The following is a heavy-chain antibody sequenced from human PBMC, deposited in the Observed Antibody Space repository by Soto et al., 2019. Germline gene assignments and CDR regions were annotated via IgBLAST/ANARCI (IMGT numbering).Heavy chain of an antibody. J-gene: IGHJ6*02. V-gene: IGHV3-15*07. CDR1: GFTFSNAW. CDR3: TTAAFGYCSSTSCYYYYYYGMDV. CDR2: IKSKTDGGTT. Sequence: EVQLVESGGGLVQPGGSLRLSCAASGFTFSNAWMNWVRQAPGKGLEWVGRIKSKTDGGTTDYAAPVKGRFTISRDDSKNTLYLQMNSLKTEDTAVYYCTTAAFGYCSSTSCYYYYYYGMDVWGQGTTVTVSS. D-gene: IGHD2-2*01.